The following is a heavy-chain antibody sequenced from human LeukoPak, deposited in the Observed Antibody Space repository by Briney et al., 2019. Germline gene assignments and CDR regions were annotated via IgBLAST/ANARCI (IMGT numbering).Heavy chain of an antibody. CDR1: GCTFTSYW. D-gene: IGHD3-22*01. J-gene: IGHJ4*02. CDR3: ARGTNYYDSTGMSD. CDR2: INSDGSST. Sequence: GGSLRLSCAASGCTFTSYWMHWVRQAPGKGLVWVSRINSDGSSTNYADSVKGRFTISRDNAKNTLYLQVNSLRAEDTAVYFCARGTNYYDSTGMSDWGQGTLVTVSS. V-gene: IGHV3-74*01.